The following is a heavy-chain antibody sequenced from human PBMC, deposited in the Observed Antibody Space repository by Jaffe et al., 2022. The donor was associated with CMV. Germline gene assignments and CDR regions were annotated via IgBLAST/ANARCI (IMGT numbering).Heavy chain of an antibody. CDR2: IWYDGSNK. J-gene: IGHJ3*02. D-gene: IGHD6-13*01. V-gene: IGHV3-33*01. Sequence: QVQLVESGGGVVQPGRSLRLSCAASGFTFSSYGMHWVRQAPGKGLEWVAVIWYDGSNKYYADSVKGRFTISRDNSKNTLYLQMNSLRAEDTAVYYCARDTSSSDAWDAFDIWGQGTMVTVSS. CDR1: GFTFSSYG. CDR3: ARDTSSSDAWDAFDI.